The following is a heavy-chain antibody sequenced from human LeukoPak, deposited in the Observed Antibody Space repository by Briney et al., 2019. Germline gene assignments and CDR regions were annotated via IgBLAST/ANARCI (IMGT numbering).Heavy chain of an antibody. D-gene: IGHD6-13*01. J-gene: IGHJ6*03. CDR3: ATAAGKARDYYYYYYMDV. CDR1: GYTFTSYD. V-gene: IGHV1-8*01. CDR2: INPNSGNT. Sequence: ASVKVSCKASGYTFTSYDINWVRQATGQGLEWMGWINPNSGNTGYAQKFQGRVTMTRNTSISTAYMELSSLRSEDTGVYYCATAAGKARDYYYYYYMDVWGKGTTVTVSS.